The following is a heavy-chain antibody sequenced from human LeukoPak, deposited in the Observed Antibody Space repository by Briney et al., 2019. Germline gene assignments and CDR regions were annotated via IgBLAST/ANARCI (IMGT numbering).Heavy chain of an antibody. CDR2: INPAGVVT. V-gene: IGHV1-46*01. Sequence: ASVKVSCKASGFSFSSHWMHWLRQAPGQGLEWLGLINPAGVVTAYAQKFQGRLTVTGDTSAGIIYMELRTLRSEDTAVYYCVRENKYDYKNFDYWGQGTLVTVSS. D-gene: IGHD3-16*01. CDR1: GFSFSSHW. J-gene: IGHJ4*02. CDR3: VRENKYDYKNFDY.